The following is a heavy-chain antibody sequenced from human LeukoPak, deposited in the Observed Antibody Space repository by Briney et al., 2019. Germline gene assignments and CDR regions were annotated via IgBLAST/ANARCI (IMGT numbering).Heavy chain of an antibody. V-gene: IGHV3-74*03. D-gene: IGHD2-8*01. CDR1: GFTFSGYW. J-gene: IGHJ4*02. CDR3: ARGSCTNGVCYFSY. Sequence: GGSLRLSCAASGFTFSGYWMHWVRHAPGKGLVWVSRINSDGRDTKYADSVKGRFTISRDNAKNTLYLQMNSLRAEDTAVYYCARGSCTNGVCYFSYWGQGTLVTVSS. CDR2: INSDGRDT.